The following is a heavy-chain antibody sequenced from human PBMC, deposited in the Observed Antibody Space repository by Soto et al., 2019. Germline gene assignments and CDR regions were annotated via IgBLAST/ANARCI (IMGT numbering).Heavy chain of an antibody. CDR3: ARPPFYYDSSYSGY. Sequence: GSLRLSCEVSGFSLTGYGMHWVRQAPGKGLEWVSVIWCHGNSKNYADSVKGRFTISRDNAKNSLYLQMNSLRAEDTAVYYCARPPFYYDSSYSGYWGQGTLVTVSS. V-gene: IGHV3-33*01. J-gene: IGHJ4*02. D-gene: IGHD3-22*01. CDR2: IWCHGNSK. CDR1: GFSLTGYG.